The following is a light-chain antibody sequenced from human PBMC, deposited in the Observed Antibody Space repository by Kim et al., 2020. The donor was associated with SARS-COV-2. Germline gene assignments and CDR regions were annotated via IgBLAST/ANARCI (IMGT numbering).Light chain of an antibody. J-gene: IGLJ2*01. Sequence: SYELTQPPSVSVSPGQTASITCSGDKLGDKYACWYHQKPGQSPVLVIYQDSKRPSGIPERFSGSNSGNTATLTISGTQAMDEADYYCQAWDSSTGVFGGGTKLTVL. CDR3: QAWDSSTGV. CDR1: KLGDKY. CDR2: QDS. V-gene: IGLV3-1*01.